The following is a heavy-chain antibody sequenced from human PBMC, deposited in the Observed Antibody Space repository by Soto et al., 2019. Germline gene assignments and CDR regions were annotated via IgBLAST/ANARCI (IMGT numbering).Heavy chain of an antibody. CDR3: TTIFGVVRYFDY. CDR1: GFTFSGSA. V-gene: IGHV3-73*01. J-gene: IGHJ4*02. CDR2: IRSKANSYAT. D-gene: IGHD3-3*01. Sequence: GGSLRLSCAASGFTFSGSATHWVRQASGKGLEWVGRIRSKANSYATAYAASVKGRFTISRDDSKNTAYLQMNSLKTEDTAVYYCTTIFGVVRYFDYWGQGTLVTVSS.